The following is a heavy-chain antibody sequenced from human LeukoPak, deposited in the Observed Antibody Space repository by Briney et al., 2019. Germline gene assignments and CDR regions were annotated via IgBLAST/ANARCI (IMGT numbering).Heavy chain of an antibody. Sequence: GGSLRLSCAASGFTFSSYEMNWVRQAPGKGLEWVSYISSSSSTIYYADSVKGRFTISRDNAKNSLYLQMNSLRAEDTAVYYCARDTRKGSGKRWFDPWGQGTLVTVSS. CDR1: GFTFSSYE. CDR3: ARDTRKGSGKRWFDP. D-gene: IGHD3-10*01. CDR2: ISSSSSTI. J-gene: IGHJ5*02. V-gene: IGHV3-48*03.